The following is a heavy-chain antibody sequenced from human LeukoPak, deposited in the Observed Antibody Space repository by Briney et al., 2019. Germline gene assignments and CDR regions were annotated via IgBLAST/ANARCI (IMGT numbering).Heavy chain of an antibody. CDR2: IRSKAN. D-gene: IGHD3-3*01. J-gene: IGHJ6*03. V-gene: IGHV3-73*01. CDR1: GFTFSGSA. CDR3: SRSSSRNFGVVIKSYYYYMDV. Sequence: GGSLKLSCAASGFTFSGSAMHWVRQASGKGLEWVGRIRSKANYVESVKGRFTISRDDSKNTAYLQMNSLKTEDTAVYYCSRSSSRNFGVVIKSYYYYMDVWGKGTTVTVSS.